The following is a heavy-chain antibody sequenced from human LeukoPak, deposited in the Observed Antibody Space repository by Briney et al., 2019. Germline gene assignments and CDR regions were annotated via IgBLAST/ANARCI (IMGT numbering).Heavy chain of an antibody. V-gene: IGHV1-18*04. CDR2: ISAYNGNT. J-gene: IGHJ4*02. Sequence: ASVKVSFKSSGFTFTSYSFNWLRQAPGQGIEWMGWISAYNGNTNYAQNFPGRVTMTTDTSTSTVYMELRGLRSDDTAVYYCARDRRKLEDPPGDYWGQGTLVTVSS. CDR3: ARDRRKLEDPPGDY. D-gene: IGHD3-10*01. CDR1: GFTFTSYS.